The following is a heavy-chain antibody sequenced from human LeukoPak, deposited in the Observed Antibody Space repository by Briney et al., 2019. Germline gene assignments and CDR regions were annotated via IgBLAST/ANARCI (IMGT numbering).Heavy chain of an antibody. CDR2: IYYSGST. CDR3: ARTTVTVYYYYYYYMDV. D-gene: IGHD4-17*01. V-gene: IGHV4-59*01. J-gene: IGHJ6*03. CDR1: GGSISSYY. Sequence: SETLSRTGTGSGGSISSYYWSWIRQPPGKGLEWIGNIYYSGSTNYNPSLKSRVTISVDTSKNQFSLKLSSVPAADTAVYYCARTTVTVYYYYYYYMDVWGKGTTVTVSS.